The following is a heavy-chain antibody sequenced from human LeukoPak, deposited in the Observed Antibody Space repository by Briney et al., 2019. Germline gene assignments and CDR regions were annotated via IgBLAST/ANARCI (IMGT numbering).Heavy chain of an antibody. Sequence: GGSLRLSCSASGFTFSSYAMHWVRQTPGKVLEYVSAISSNGGSTYYADSVRGRFTISRDNSKNTVSLQMNSLRAEDTAVYYCAGRLRSDPYYFDFWGQGALVTVSS. CDR1: GFTFSSYA. CDR2: ISSNGGST. V-gene: IGHV3-64D*06. D-gene: IGHD4-17*01. J-gene: IGHJ4*02. CDR3: AGRLRSDPYYFDF.